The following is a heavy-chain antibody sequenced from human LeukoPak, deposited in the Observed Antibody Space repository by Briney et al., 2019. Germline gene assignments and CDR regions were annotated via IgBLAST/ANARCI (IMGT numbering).Heavy chain of an antibody. CDR1: GYSFASHW. J-gene: IGHJ4*02. CDR3: ARLGWAARLYYFDY. CDR2: IYPGDSDT. D-gene: IGHD6-19*01. Sequence: GESLKISCKGSGYSFASHWIGWVRQMPGKGLEWMGIIYPGDSDTRYSPSFQGQVTISADKSINTAYLQWSSLKASDTAMYYCARLGWAARLYYFDYWGQGTLVTVSS. V-gene: IGHV5-51*01.